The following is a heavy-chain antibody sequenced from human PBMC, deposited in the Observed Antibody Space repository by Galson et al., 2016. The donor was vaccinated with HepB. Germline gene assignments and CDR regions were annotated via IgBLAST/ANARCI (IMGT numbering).Heavy chain of an antibody. Sequence: SLRPSCAASGFSFSSYDMNWVRQTPGKGLEWVSIISANGEAAYYTDSVQGRFTISRDNSKNTLFLEVNSLRAEDTAVYYCARRADLPLGYFWFLYGMDVWGQGTTVTVSS. CDR3: ARRADLPLGYFWFLYGMDV. V-gene: IGHV3-23*01. CDR1: GFSFSSYD. D-gene: IGHD3-3*01. J-gene: IGHJ6*02. CDR2: ISANGEAA.